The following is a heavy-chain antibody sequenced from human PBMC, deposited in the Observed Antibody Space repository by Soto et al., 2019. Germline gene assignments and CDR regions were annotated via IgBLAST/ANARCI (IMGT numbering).Heavy chain of an antibody. CDR1: GFTFSSYA. Sequence: EVQLLEAGGNLIQPGGSLRLSCAASGFTFSSYAMSWVRQAPGQGLEWLSAISGPGATIYYADSVKGRFTISRDNSKNTLYLQMNSLTAEDTAVYYCAKMLTMVRVVTGLRDFDFWGQGTLVTVSS. CDR3: AKMLTMVRVVTGLRDFDF. D-gene: IGHD3-10*01. CDR2: ISGPGATI. V-gene: IGHV3-23*01. J-gene: IGHJ4*02.